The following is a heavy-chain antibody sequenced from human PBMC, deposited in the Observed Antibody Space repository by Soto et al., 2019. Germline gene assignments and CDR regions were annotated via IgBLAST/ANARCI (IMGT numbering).Heavy chain of an antibody. V-gene: IGHV3-23*01. CDR2: IINSGGST. CDR3: AKRERGSGSYYYFDF. D-gene: IGHD3-10*01. Sequence: PGGSLRLSCGASGFTFSNYAMSLVRQAPGKGLEWVSTIINSGGSTYYADSVKGRFTISGDNSKNTLYLQMNSLRPEDTAVYYCAKRERGSGSYYYFDFWGQGTLVTVSS. CDR1: GFTFSNYA. J-gene: IGHJ4*02.